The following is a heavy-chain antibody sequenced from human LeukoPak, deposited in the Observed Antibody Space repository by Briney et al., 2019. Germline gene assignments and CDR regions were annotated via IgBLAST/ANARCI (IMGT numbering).Heavy chain of an antibody. CDR1: GYSFTSYW. CDR3: ARPNITSYYDSRGYDAFDV. J-gene: IGHJ3*01. Sequence: GESLKISCKGSGYSFTSYWIGWVRQMPGKGLEGMGIIYPGDSHTRYSPSFQGQVTISADKSVRTAYLQWSSLKASDTAMYYCARPNITSYYDSRGYDAFDVWGQGTMVTVSS. CDR2: IYPGDSHT. V-gene: IGHV5-51*01. D-gene: IGHD3-22*01.